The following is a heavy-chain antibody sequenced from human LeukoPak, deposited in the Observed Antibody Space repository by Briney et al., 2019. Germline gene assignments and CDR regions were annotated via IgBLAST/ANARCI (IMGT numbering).Heavy chain of an antibody. J-gene: IGHJ4*02. V-gene: IGHV1-46*01. CDR1: GYTFTSYY. CDR3: ARASYGGEVGPRSYFDY. Sequence: ASVKVSCKASGYTFTSYYMHWVRQAPGQGLEWMGIINPSGGSTSYAQKFQGRVTMTRDTSTSTVYMELSSLRSEDTAMYYCARASYGGEVGPRSYFDYWGQGTLVTVSS. D-gene: IGHD2-21*01. CDR2: INPSGGST.